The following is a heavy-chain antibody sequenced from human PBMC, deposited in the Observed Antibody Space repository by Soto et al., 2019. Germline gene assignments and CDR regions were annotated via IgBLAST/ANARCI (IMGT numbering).Heavy chain of an antibody. CDR3: AKAHGELLWVGGNAFDI. Sequence: QVQLVESGGGVVQPGRSLRLSCAASGFTFSSYGMHWVRPAPGKGLEWVAVISYDGSNKYYADSVKGRFTISRDNSKNTLYLQMNSLRAEDTAVYYCAKAHGELLWVGGNAFDIWGQGTMVTVSS. J-gene: IGHJ3*02. CDR2: ISYDGSNK. D-gene: IGHD3-10*01. V-gene: IGHV3-30*18. CDR1: GFTFSSYG.